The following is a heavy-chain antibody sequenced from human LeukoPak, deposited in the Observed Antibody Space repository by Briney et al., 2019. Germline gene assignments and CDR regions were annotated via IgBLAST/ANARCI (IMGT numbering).Heavy chain of an antibody. Sequence: TSSETLSLTCTVSGRSISSRSDYWGWIRQPPGKVLEGIVSIYYSGTTYYNPSLKRRVTISVDTSKNQFPLKLSSVTAADTAVYYCARQKQWLGSFDYWGQGTLVTVSS. CDR3: ARQKQWLGSFDY. V-gene: IGHV4-39*01. J-gene: IGHJ4*02. CDR1: GRSISSRSDY. CDR2: IYYSGTT. D-gene: IGHD6-19*01.